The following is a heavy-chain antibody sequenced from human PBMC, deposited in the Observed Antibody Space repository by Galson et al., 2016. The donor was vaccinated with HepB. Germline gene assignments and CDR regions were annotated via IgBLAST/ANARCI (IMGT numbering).Heavy chain of an antibody. J-gene: IGHJ5*02. CDR3: VREGISYYDSSSYPNWFDP. Sequence: SLRLSCAASGFIFDNYGMYWVRQAPDKGLEWVAAIWHDGSSRYYADSVKGRFTISRDSSTNTLHLQMNSLRAEDTAVYYCVREGISYYDSSSYPNWFDPWGQGTLVTVSS. CDR1: GFIFDNYG. CDR2: IWHDGSSR. D-gene: IGHD3-22*01. V-gene: IGHV3-33*07.